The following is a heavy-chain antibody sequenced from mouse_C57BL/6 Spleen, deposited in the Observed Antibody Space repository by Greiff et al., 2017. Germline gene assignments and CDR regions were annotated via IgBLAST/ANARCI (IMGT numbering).Heavy chain of an antibody. CDR3: AKNGGITTVLADYYAMDY. CDR1: GFSLTSYG. Sequence: QVHVKQSGPGLVQPSQSLSITCTVTGFSLTSYGVHWVRQSPGNGLEWLGVILRGGSTDYNAAFMSRLSITKDNSKSQVFFKMHSLQADDAAIYYCAKNGGITTVLADYYAMDYWGQGTSVTVSS. CDR2: ILRGGST. D-gene: IGHD1-1*01. J-gene: IGHJ4*01. V-gene: IGHV2-5*01.